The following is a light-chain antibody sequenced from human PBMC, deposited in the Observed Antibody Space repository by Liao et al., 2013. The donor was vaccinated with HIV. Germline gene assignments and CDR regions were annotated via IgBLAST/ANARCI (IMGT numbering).Light chain of an antibody. CDR2: YDT. Sequence: SYELTQPPSVSVAPGQTARITCGGNIGSQSVHWYQRRPGQAPILIIFYDTERSSGIPERFSGSTSESTATLTISGTQAMDEADYYCQAWDSSTPVVFGGGTKLTVL. J-gene: IGLJ2*01. V-gene: IGLV3-21*01. CDR3: QAWDSSTPVV. CDR1: IGSQS.